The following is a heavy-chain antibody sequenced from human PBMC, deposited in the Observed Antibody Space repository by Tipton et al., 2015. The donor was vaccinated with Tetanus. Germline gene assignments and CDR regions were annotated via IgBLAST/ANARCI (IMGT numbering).Heavy chain of an antibody. CDR2: IFYTGSR. CDR3: ARRSYCSSSRCFDAFDL. CDR1: GVSIRSSSYF. J-gene: IGHJ3*01. V-gene: IGHV4-39*01. Sequence: TLSLTCAVSGVSIRSSSYFWGWIRQPPGKGLEWIGHIFYTGSRHYNPSVESRVTISVDTSKNQFSLNLTSVTAADTAVYYCARRSYCSSSRCFDAFDLWGQGTMVTVSS. D-gene: IGHD2-2*01.